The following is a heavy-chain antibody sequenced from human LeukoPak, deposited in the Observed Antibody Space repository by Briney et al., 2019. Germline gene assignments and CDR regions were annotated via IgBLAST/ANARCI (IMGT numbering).Heavy chain of an antibody. V-gene: IGHV3-11*04. J-gene: IGHJ4*02. CDR1: GGSISSSSYY. CDR3: ARDEVGATTEFDY. Sequence: LSLTCTVSGGSISSSSYYWGWIRQPPGKGLEWVSYISRSGTTTFYADSVKGRFTISRDNAKNSLYLQMNSLRAEDTAVYYCARDEVGATTEFDYWGQGTLVTVSS. D-gene: IGHD1-26*01. CDR2: ISRSGTTT.